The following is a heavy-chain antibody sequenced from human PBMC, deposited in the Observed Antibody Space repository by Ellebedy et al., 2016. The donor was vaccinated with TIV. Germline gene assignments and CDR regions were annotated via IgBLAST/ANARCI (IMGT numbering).Heavy chain of an antibody. CDR1: GFTFSNYA. D-gene: IGHD6-13*01. CDR3: AKRLRSGAAGTSGYFDY. J-gene: IGHJ4*02. V-gene: IGHV3-23*01. Sequence: GGSLRLXXEASGFTFSNYAMNWVRQAPGKGLEWVSAISGSDAGTYYADSVKGRFTISRDNSKNTVYLQMNSLRPEDTGVYYCAKRLRSGAAGTSGYFDYWGQGTLVTASS. CDR2: ISGSDAGT.